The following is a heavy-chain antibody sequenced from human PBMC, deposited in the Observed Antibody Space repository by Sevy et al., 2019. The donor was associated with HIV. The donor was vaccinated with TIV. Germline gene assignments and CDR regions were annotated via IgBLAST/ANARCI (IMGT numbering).Heavy chain of an antibody. V-gene: IGHV3-23*01. CDR3: AEGGGGHYDPDEIGYYFYYYNMDV. J-gene: IGHJ6*03. Sequence: GGSLRLSCAVSGFSFDSYGMTWVRQAPGKGLEWVSGISGSGTRTYYADSVKGRFSISRDNSKNRLYLQMNSLRSEDTATYFWAEGGGGHYDPDEIGYYFYYYNMDVWGKGTTVTVSS. CDR2: ISGSGTRT. CDR1: GFSFDSYG. D-gene: IGHD3-22*01.